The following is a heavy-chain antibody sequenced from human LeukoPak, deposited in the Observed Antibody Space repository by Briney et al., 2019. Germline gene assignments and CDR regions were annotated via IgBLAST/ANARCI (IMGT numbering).Heavy chain of an antibody. CDR3: ARVFGYGVYVHFVY. J-gene: IGHJ4*02. CDR1: GGSISSYY. CDR2: IYYSGST. D-gene: IGHD4-17*01. Sequence: SETLSLTCTVSGGSISSYYWGWIRQPPGKGLEWIGSIYYSGSTYYNPSLKSRVTISVDTSKNQFSLKLSSVTAADTAMYYCARVFGYGVYVHFVYWGQGTLVTVSS. V-gene: IGHV4-39*07.